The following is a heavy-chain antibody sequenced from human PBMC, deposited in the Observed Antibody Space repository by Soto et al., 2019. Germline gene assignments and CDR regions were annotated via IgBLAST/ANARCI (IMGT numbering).Heavy chain of an antibody. CDR2: ISHDAKNA. J-gene: IGHJ4*02. D-gene: IGHD6-19*01. Sequence: QVQLVESGGGMVLPGRSLRLSCAAAGFSFGNYGMHWVRQAPGEGLEGVALISHDAKNAYYADSVQGRFTISRDNSKRMLYLQMNSLRPEDSGIYYCVKTDGGSGRGGDFWGQGTLVTVSS. V-gene: IGHV3-30*18. CDR3: VKTDGGSGRGGDF. CDR1: GFSFGNYG.